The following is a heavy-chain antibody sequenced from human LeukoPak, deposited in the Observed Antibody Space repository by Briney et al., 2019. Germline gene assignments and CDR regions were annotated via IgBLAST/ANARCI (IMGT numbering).Heavy chain of an antibody. CDR2: IKQDGSEK. CDR1: GFTFSNYW. J-gene: IGHJ4*02. V-gene: IGHV3-7*01. CDR3: ASQRFLDY. Sequence: GGSLRLSCAASGFTFSNYWMNWVRQAPGMGLEWVANIKQDGSEKYYVDSVKGRFTISRDNAKNSLYLQLNSLRVEDTAVYYCASQRFLDYWGQGTLVTVSS. D-gene: IGHD3-3*01.